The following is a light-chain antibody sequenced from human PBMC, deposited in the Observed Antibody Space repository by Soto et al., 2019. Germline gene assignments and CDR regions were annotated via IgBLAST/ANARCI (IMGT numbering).Light chain of an antibody. V-gene: IGLV3-1*01. J-gene: IGLJ2*01. Sequence: SYELTQPPSVSVSPGQTASITCSGDKLGDKYACCYQQKPGQSPVLVIYQDGKRPSGIPERFSGSNSGNTATLTISGTQAMDEADYYCQAWDSSTVVFGGGTKLTVL. CDR1: KLGDKY. CDR3: QAWDSSTVV. CDR2: QDG.